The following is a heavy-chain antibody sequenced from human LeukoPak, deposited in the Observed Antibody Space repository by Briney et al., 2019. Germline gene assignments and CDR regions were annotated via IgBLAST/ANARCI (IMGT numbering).Heavy chain of an antibody. D-gene: IGHD2-21*02. CDR2: IKQDGSEK. Sequence: PGGSLRLSCAASGFTFSSYWMSWVRQAPGKGLEWVANIKQDGSEKYYVDSVKGRFTISRDNAKNSLYLQMNSLRAEDTAVYYCVRGPGDCYSCYYYGMDVWGQGTTVTVSS. J-gene: IGHJ6*02. CDR1: GFTFSSYW. CDR3: VRGPGDCYSCYYYGMDV. V-gene: IGHV3-7*01.